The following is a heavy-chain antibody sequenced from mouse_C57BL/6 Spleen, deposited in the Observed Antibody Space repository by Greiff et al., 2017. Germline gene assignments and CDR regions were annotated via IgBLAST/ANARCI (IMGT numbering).Heavy chain of an antibody. Sequence: VQLQQSGAELVKPGASVKLSCKASGYTFTSYWMHWVKQRPGRGLEWIGRIDPNSGGTKYNEKFKSKATLTVDKPSSTAYMQLSSLTSEDSAVYYCARDYGSSLLYYYAMDYWGQGTSVTVSS. CDR1: GYTFTSYW. D-gene: IGHD1-1*01. J-gene: IGHJ4*01. CDR3: ARDYGSSLLYYYAMDY. CDR2: IDPNSGGT. V-gene: IGHV1-72*01.